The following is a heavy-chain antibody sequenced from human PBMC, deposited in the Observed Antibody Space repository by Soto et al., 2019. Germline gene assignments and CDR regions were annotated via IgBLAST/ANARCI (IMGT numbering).Heavy chain of an antibody. D-gene: IGHD2-2*01. CDR2: IYPGDSDV. V-gene: IGHV5-51*01. CDR1: GYIFSTYW. CDR3: VRHRQKASAVWFDP. Sequence: GESLKISCQTSGYIFSTYWIGWVRQMPGKGLEWMGIIYPGDSDVTYSPSFQGQVTISADRSINTAYLQWTSLKASDTAIYYCVRHRQKASAVWFDPWGQGTLVTVSS. J-gene: IGHJ5*02.